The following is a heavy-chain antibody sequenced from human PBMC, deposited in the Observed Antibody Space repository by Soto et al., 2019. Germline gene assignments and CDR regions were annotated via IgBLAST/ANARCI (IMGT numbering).Heavy chain of an antibody. J-gene: IGHJ2*01. Sequence: QVQLVESGGGVVQPGRSLRLSCAASGFTFSSYGMHWVRQAPGKGLEWVAVIWYDGSNKYYADSVKGRFTISRDNSKNTLYLQMNSLRAEDTAVYYCARDAGFGNWYFDLWGRGTLVTVSS. CDR2: IWYDGSNK. D-gene: IGHD3-10*01. CDR1: GFTFSSYG. V-gene: IGHV3-33*01. CDR3: ARDAGFGNWYFDL.